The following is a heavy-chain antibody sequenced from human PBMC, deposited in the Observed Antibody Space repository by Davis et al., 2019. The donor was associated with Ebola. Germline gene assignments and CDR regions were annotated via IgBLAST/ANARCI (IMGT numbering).Heavy chain of an antibody. Sequence: GESLKISCAASGFTFSSYGMHWVRQAPGKGLEWVAVISYDGSNKYYADSVKGRFTISRDNSKNTLYLQMNSLRAEDTAVYYCAGGVATTTDYWGQGTLVTVSS. CDR3: AGGVATTTDY. CDR1: GFTFSSYG. J-gene: IGHJ4*02. CDR2: ISYDGSNK. V-gene: IGHV3-30*03. D-gene: IGHD5-12*01.